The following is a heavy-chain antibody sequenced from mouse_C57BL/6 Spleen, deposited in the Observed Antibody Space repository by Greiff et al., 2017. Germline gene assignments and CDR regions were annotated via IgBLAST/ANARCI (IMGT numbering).Heavy chain of an antibody. Sequence: VQLQQSGPELVKPGASVKISCKASGYSFTGYYMNWVKQSPEKSLEWIGEINPSTGGTTYNQKFKAKATLTVDKSSSTAYMQLKSLTSEDSAVYYCARSAYYNGSSYDYAMDYWGQGTSVTVSS. CDR2: INPSTGGT. V-gene: IGHV1-42*01. CDR3: ARSAYYNGSSYDYAMDY. J-gene: IGHJ4*01. D-gene: IGHD1-1*01. CDR1: GYSFTGYY.